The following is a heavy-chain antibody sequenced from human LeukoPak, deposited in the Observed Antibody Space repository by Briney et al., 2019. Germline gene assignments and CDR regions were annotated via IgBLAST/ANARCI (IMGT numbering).Heavy chain of an antibody. J-gene: IGHJ4*02. CDR2: MSPKSGYI. V-gene: IGHV1-8*01. Sequence: ASVKVSCKPSGYTFTTYDTNWVRQATGQGLEWMGWMSPKSGYIYFARKFKGRVTMATDTSASTAYMELSSLRSEDTAIYYCATSRSCDNGVCPFDYWGQGTLVTVSS. CDR1: GYTFTTYD. D-gene: IGHD2-8*01. CDR3: ATSRSCDNGVCPFDY.